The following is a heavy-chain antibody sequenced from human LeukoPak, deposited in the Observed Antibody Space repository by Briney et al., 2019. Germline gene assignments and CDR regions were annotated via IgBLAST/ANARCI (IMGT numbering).Heavy chain of an antibody. CDR1: GFTFSSYE. CDR2: ISSSGSTI. V-gene: IGHV3-48*03. D-gene: IGHD3-10*01. Sequence: GGSLRLSCAASGFTFSSYEMNWVRQAPGKGLEWVSYISSSGSTIYYADSVKGRFTISRDNAKNSLYLQMNSLRAEDTAVYYCARVLLTPPNYYYYMDVWGKGTTVTVSS. CDR3: ARVLLTPPNYYYYMDV. J-gene: IGHJ6*03.